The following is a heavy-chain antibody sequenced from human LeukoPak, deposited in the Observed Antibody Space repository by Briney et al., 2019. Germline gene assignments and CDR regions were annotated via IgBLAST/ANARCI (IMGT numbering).Heavy chain of an antibody. V-gene: IGHV3-49*04. CDR1: GFTFGDYA. D-gene: IGHD5-12*01. Sequence: GGSLRLSCTASGFTFGDYAMSWVRQAPGKGLEWVSFIRIKAYGGTTEYAASVKGRFTISRDDSKSIAYLQMNSLKTEDTAVYYCTRDPGGYDYDVWGQRTTVTVSS. J-gene: IGHJ6*02. CDR2: IRIKAYGGTT. CDR3: TRDPGGYDYDV.